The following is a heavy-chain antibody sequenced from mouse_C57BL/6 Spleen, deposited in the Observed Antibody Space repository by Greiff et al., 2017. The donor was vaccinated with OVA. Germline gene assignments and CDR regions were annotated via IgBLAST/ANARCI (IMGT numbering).Heavy chain of an antibody. CDR2: LDPSDSYT. CDR3: AREADYDYFDY. CDR1: GYTFTSYW. Sequence: VQLQQPGAELVMPGASVKLSCKASGYTFTSYWMHWVKQRPGQGLEWIGELDPSDSYTNYNQKFKGKSTLTVDKSSSTAYMQLSSLTSEDSAVYYCAREADYDYFDYWGQGTTLTVSS. D-gene: IGHD2-4*01. J-gene: IGHJ2*01. V-gene: IGHV1-69*01.